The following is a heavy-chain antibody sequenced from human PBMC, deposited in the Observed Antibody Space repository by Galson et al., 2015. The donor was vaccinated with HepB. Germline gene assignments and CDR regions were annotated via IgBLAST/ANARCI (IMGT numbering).Heavy chain of an antibody. V-gene: IGHV1-46*01. CDR2: INPSGGST. Sequence: SVKVSCKASGYTFTSYYMHWVRQAPGQGLEWMGIINPSGGSTSYAQKFQGRVTMTRDTSTSTVYMELSSLRSEDTAVYYCARDSDYYGSGSYVVFDYWGQGTLVTVSS. CDR1: GYTFTSYY. J-gene: IGHJ4*02. D-gene: IGHD3-10*01. CDR3: ARDSDYYGSGSYVVFDY.